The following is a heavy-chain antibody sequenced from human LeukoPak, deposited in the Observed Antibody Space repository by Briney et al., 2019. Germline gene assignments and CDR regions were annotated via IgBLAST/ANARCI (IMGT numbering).Heavy chain of an antibody. Sequence: GGSLRLSCAASGFTFSSYSMNWVRQAPGKGLEWVSSISSSSSYIYYAASVKGRFTISRDNAENSLYLQMNSLRAEDTAVYYCAREGRDGSPFDYWGQGTLVTVSS. D-gene: IGHD1-26*01. V-gene: IGHV3-21*01. CDR3: AREGRDGSPFDY. CDR2: ISSSSSYI. J-gene: IGHJ4*02. CDR1: GFTFSSYS.